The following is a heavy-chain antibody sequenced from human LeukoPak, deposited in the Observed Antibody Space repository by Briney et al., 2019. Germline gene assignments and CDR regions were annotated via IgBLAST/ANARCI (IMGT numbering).Heavy chain of an antibody. J-gene: IGHJ4*02. V-gene: IGHV1-69*04. CDR2: IIPILGIA. D-gene: IGHD3-22*01. CDR1: GGTFSSYT. Sequence: SVKVSCKACGGTFSSYTISWVRQAPGQGLEWMGRIIPILGIANYAQKFQGRVTITADKSTSTAYMELSSLRSEDTAVYYCARDPRYYDSSGYLEEVDYWGQGTLVTVSS. CDR3: ARDPRYYDSSGYLEEVDY.